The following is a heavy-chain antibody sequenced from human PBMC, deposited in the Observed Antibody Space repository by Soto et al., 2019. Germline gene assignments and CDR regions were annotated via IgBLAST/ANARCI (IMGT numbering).Heavy chain of an antibody. CDR3: ARGRTRALDY. Sequence: QIQLVQSGAEVKKPGASVKVSCKASGYIFTSQGISWVRQAPGQGLEGMGWISTYNGNPNYAQKLQGRVTMTTNTSTTTAFLELRGLTYDDTAVYYCARGRTRALDYWGQGTQVIVSS. CDR2: ISTYNGNP. V-gene: IGHV1-18*01. J-gene: IGHJ4*02. D-gene: IGHD1-7*01. CDR1: GYIFTSQG.